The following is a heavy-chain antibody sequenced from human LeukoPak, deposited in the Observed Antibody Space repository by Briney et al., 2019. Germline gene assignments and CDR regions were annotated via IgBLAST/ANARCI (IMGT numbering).Heavy chain of an antibody. J-gene: IGHJ5*02. Sequence: SETLSLTCAVYGGSFSGYYWGWIRLPPGMGLEWIGTIYYGGSTYYNPSLKSRVTISVDTSKNQFSLKLSSVTAADTAVYYCARLRGINTGGWFDWFDPWGQGILVTVSS. V-gene: IGHV4-34*01. CDR1: GGSFSGYY. CDR2: IYYGGST. D-gene: IGHD6-19*01. CDR3: ARLRGINTGGWFDWFDP.